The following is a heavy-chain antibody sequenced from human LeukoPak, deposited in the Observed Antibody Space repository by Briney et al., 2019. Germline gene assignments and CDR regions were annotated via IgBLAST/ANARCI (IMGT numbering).Heavy chain of an antibody. D-gene: IGHD1-26*01. CDR3: ARTGGSYYGPFDY. J-gene: IGHJ4*02. V-gene: IGHV4-4*07. CDR2: IYTSGTT. CDR1: GDSFSTYY. Sequence: SETLSLTCTVSGDSFSTYYWSWIRQPAGKGLEWIGHIYTSGTTNYNPSLKSRVTISVDTSKNQFSLKLSSVTAADTAVYYCARTGGSYYGPFDYWGQGTLVTVSS.